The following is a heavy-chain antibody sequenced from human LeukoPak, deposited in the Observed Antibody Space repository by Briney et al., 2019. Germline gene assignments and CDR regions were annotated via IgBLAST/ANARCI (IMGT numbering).Heavy chain of an antibody. V-gene: IGHV3-30*04. CDR1: GFTFSSYA. Sequence: GGSLRLSCAASGFTFSSYAMHWVRQAPGKGLEWVAVISYDGSNKYYADSVKGRFTISRDNSKNTLYLQMNSLRAEDTAVYYCAREWLVHDYYYGMDVWGQGTLVTVSS. D-gene: IGHD6-19*01. CDR3: AREWLVHDYYYGMDV. CDR2: ISYDGSNK. J-gene: IGHJ6*02.